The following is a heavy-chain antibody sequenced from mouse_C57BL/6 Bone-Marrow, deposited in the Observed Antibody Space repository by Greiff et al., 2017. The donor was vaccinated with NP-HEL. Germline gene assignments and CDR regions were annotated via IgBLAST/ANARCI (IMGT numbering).Heavy chain of an antibody. J-gene: IGHJ4*01. V-gene: IGHV1-64*01. D-gene: IGHD2-3*01. CDR1: GYTFTSYW. CDR2: IHPNSGST. Sequence: QVQLQQPGAELVKPGASVKLSCKASGYTFTSYWMHWVKQRPGQGLEWIGMIHPNSGSTNYNEKFKSKATLTVDKSSSTAYMQLSSLTSDDSAVYYCAGDGYYLTLDYWGQGTSVTVSS. CDR3: AGDGYYLTLDY.